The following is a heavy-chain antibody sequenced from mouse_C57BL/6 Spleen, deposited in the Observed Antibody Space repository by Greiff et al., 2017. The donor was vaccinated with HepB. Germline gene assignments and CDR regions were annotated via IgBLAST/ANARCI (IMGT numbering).Heavy chain of an antibody. Sequence: QVQLKQSGAELVKPGASVKLSCKASGYTFTSYWMHWVKQRPGQGLEWIGMIHPNSGSTNYNEKFKSKATLTVDKSSSTAYMQLSSLTSEDSAVYYCARKGYYVFDYWGQGTTLTVSS. J-gene: IGHJ2*01. V-gene: IGHV1-64*01. CDR1: GYTFTSYW. D-gene: IGHD2-3*01. CDR3: ARKGYYVFDY. CDR2: IHPNSGST.